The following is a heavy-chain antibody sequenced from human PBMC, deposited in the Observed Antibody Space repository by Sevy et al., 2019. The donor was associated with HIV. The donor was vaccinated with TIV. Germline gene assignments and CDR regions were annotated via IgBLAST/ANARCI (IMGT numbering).Heavy chain of an antibody. J-gene: IGHJ4*02. Sequence: ASVKVSCKASGGTFSSYAISWVRQAPGQGLEWMGGMIPIFGTANYAQKFQGRVTITADESTSTAYMELSSLRSEDTAVYYCARDRVPYYYDSSGYGYWGQGTLVTVSS. V-gene: IGHV1-69*13. CDR3: ARDRVPYYYDSSGYGY. D-gene: IGHD3-22*01. CDR2: MIPIFGTA. CDR1: GGTFSSYA.